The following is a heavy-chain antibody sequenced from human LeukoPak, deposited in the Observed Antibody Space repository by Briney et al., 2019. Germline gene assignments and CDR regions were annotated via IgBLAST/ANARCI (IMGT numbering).Heavy chain of an antibody. D-gene: IGHD3-3*01. CDR2: ISQNGDS. J-gene: IGHJ4*02. V-gene: IGHV4-34*01. CDR1: GGSLSFYY. CDR3: ARGGFLEWFLIFDY. Sequence: SETLSLTCGVSGGSLSFYYWSWIRQSPGKGLEWIAEISQNGDSNYNMSLKSRVTISLDKSKNQVSLKLNSVTAADTAVYYCARGGFLEWFLIFDYWGQGTLITVSS.